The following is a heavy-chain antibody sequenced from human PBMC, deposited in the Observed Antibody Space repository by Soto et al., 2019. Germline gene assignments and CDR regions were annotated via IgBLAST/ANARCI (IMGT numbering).Heavy chain of an antibody. CDR3: ARDSEGALTFFDL. V-gene: IGHV4-59*01. J-gene: IGHJ4*02. Sequence: PSETLSLTCTVSGGSISTYSWNWIRQAPGKGLEWIGYVYYTGTSNSNPSLKGRVTISVDTSKNQFSLRLSSVTAADTAVYYCARDSEGALTFFDLWGQGTLVTVSS. CDR1: GGSISTYS. CDR2: VYYTGTS.